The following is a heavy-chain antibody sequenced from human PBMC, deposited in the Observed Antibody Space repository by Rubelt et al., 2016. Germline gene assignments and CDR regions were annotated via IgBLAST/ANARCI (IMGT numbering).Heavy chain of an antibody. CDR2: INHSGST. Sequence: QVQLQQWGAGLLKPSETLSLTCAVYGGSFSGYYWSWIRQPPGKGLEWIGEINHSGSTNYNPSLKSLVTISVDTSKNQFSLKLSSVTAADTAVYYCARWGSGWPDYYYYGMDVWGQGTTVTVSS. J-gene: IGHJ6*02. CDR3: ARWGSGWPDYYYYGMDV. V-gene: IGHV4-34*01. CDR1: GGSFSGYY. D-gene: IGHD6-19*01.